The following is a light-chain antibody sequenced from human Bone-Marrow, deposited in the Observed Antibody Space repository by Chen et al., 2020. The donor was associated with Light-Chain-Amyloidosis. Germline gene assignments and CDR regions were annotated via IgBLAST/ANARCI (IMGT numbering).Light chain of an antibody. CDR3: QSADSSGTYEVI. CDR1: DLPTKY. Sequence: SYELTQPPSVSVSPGPTARITCSGDDLPTKYAYWYQQKPGQAPVLVLHRDTERPSGISERFSASRSGPTATLTISRVQAEDEADYHCQSADSSGTYEVIFGGGTKLPV. CDR2: RDT. V-gene: IGLV3-25*03. J-gene: IGLJ2*01.